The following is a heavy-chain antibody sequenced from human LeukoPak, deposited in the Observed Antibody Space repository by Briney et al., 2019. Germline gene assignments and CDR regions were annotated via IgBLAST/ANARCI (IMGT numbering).Heavy chain of an antibody. D-gene: IGHD6-19*01. CDR3: ARDSGPRFDY. J-gene: IGHJ4*02. Sequence: ASETLSLTCTVSGGSISSYYWSWIRQPPGKGLEWIGYIYYSGSTNYNPSLKSRVTISVDTSKNQSSLKVSSVTAADTAVYYCARDSGPRFDYWGQGTLVTVSS. CDR2: IYYSGST. V-gene: IGHV4-59*01. CDR1: GGSISSYY.